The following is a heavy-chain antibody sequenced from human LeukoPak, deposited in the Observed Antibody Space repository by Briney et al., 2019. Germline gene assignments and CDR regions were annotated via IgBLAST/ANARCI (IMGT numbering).Heavy chain of an antibody. CDR3: ARLTKNDSGTYRFGKKKRGYMDV. D-gene: IGHD3-10*01. V-gene: IGHV4-34*01. Sequence: SETLSLTCAVYGGSFSGYYWSWIRQPPGKGLEWIGEMNHSGSTNYNPSLKSRVTISVDTSKNQFSLKLSSVTAADTAVYYCARLTKNDSGTYRFGKKKRGYMDVWGKGTTVTISS. CDR2: MNHSGST. CDR1: GGSFSGYY. J-gene: IGHJ6*03.